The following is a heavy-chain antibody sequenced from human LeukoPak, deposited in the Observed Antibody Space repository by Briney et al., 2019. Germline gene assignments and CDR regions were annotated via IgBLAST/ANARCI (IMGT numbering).Heavy chain of an antibody. CDR2: IKSDGSST. D-gene: IGHD4-17*01. CDR1: GFTFSNNW. Sequence: PGGSLRLSCAASGFTFSNNWMHWVRQAPGKGLVWVSRIKSDGSSTNYADSVEGRFTISRDNAMNTLYLQMSSLRAEDTAVYYCARAYGDSYFDYWGPGTLVTVSS. CDR3: ARAYGDSYFDY. J-gene: IGHJ4*02. V-gene: IGHV3-74*01.